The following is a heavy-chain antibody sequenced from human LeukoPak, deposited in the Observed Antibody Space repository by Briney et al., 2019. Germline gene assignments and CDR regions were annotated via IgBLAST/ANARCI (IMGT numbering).Heavy chain of an antibody. CDR2: ISGSGGST. CDR1: GFTFSSYA. D-gene: IGHD4-23*01. J-gene: IGHJ4*02. Sequence: GGSLRLSCAASGFTFSSYAMSWVRQAPGKGLEWVSAISGSGGSTYYADSAKGRFTISRDNSKNTLYLQMNSLRAEDTAVYYCAKSDYGGNSGAFDYWGQGTLVTVSS. V-gene: IGHV3-23*01. CDR3: AKSDYGGNSGAFDY.